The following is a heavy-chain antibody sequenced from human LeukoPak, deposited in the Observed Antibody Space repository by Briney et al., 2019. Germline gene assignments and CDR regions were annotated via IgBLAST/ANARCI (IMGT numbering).Heavy chain of an antibody. CDR3: ARDSSGWYHWFDP. V-gene: IGHV3-48*03. D-gene: IGHD6-19*01. Sequence: GGSLRLSCAASGFTFSSYAMNWVRQAPGKGLEWVSYISSSGSTIYYADSVKGRFIISRDNAKTSLYLQMNSLRAEDTSDYYCARDSSGWYHWFDPWGQGTLVTVSS. CDR1: GFTFSSYA. J-gene: IGHJ5*02. CDR2: ISSSGSTI.